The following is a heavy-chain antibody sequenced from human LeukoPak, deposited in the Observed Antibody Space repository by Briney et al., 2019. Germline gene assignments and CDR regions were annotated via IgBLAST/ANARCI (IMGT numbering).Heavy chain of an antibody. V-gene: IGHV1-18*01. J-gene: IGHJ4*02. CDR3: ARAGNVGATLQFDY. Sequence: GASVKVSCKASGYTFTSYDINWVRQATGQGLEWMGWISAYNGNTNYAQKLQGRVTMTTDTSTSTAYMELRSLRSDDTAVYYCARAGNVGATLQFDYWGQGTLVTVSS. CDR1: GYTFTSYD. D-gene: IGHD1-26*01. CDR2: ISAYNGNT.